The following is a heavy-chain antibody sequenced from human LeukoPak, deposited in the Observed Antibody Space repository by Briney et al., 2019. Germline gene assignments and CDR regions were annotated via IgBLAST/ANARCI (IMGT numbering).Heavy chain of an antibody. CDR2: ISDDGDKK. V-gene: IGHV3-30*03. Sequence: PGGSLRLSCAASGFTFYTFGFHWVRQAPGKGLEWVALISDDGDKKYYLDSVKGRFTISRDSAKNSLYLHMNSLRAEDTAVYYCVRDPNYTTDFWGQGTLVTVSS. CDR3: VRDPNYTTDF. J-gene: IGHJ4*02. D-gene: IGHD1-7*01. CDR1: GFTFYTFG.